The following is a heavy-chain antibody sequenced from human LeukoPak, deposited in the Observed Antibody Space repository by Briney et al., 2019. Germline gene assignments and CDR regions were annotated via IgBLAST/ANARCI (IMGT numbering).Heavy chain of an antibody. Sequence: GGPLRLSCAASGFTFSSYAMSWVRQAPGKGLEWVSAISGSGGSTYYADSVKGRLTISRDNSKNTLYLQMNSLRAEDTAVYYCAKDLVWRVVPAYGMDVWGKGTTVTVSS. V-gene: IGHV3-23*01. CDR2: ISGSGGST. CDR1: GFTFSSYA. D-gene: IGHD2-2*01. J-gene: IGHJ6*04. CDR3: AKDLVWRVVPAYGMDV.